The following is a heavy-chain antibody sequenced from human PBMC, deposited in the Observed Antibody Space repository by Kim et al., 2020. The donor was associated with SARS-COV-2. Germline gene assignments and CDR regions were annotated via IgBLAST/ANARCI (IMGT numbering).Heavy chain of an antibody. CDR2: ISYSGDTI. CDR3: ARARYKKYSMDV. Sequence: GGSLRLSCAASGFTFSDYYMSWIRQAPGKGLEWVSYISYSGDTIYYADSVKGRFTISRDNAKNSLYLQINSLRAEATAVYYCARARYKKYSMDVWGKGTTVTVSS. CDR1: GFTFSDYY. V-gene: IGHV3-11*01. J-gene: IGHJ6*03. D-gene: IGHD1-1*01.